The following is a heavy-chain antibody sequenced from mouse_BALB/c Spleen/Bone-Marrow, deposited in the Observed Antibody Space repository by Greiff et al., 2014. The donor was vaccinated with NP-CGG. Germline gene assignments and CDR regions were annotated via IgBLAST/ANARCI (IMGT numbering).Heavy chain of an antibody. CDR2: IHPNSGNT. CDR1: GYTFTSSW. D-gene: IGHD2-14*01. Sequence: QVQLQQPGSVLVRPGASVKLSCKASGYTFTSSWMHRAKQRPGQGLEWIGDIHPNSGNTNYNEKFRGKATLTVDTSSNTAYVDXXXXXSEXSAVYYCARSYRFWYFDVWGAGTTVTVSS. CDR3: ARSYRFWYFDV. V-gene: IGHV1S130*01. J-gene: IGHJ1*01.